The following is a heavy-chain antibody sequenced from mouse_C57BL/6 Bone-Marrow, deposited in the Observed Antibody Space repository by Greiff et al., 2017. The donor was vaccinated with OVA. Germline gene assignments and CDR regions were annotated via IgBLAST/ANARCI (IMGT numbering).Heavy chain of an antibody. V-gene: IGHV3-6*01. CDR2: ISYDGSN. CDR1: GYSITSGYY. D-gene: IGHD1-1*01. CDR3: ANYYGSPWYAMDY. J-gene: IGHJ4*01. Sequence: EVKLMESGPGLVKPSQSLSLTCSVTGYSITSGYYWNWIRQFPGNKLEWMGYISYDGSNNYNPSLKNRISITRDTSKNQFFLKLNSVTTEDTATYYCANYYGSPWYAMDYWGQGTSVTVSS.